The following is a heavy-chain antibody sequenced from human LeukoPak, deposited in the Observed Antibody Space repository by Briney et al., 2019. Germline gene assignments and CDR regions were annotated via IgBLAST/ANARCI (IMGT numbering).Heavy chain of an antibody. V-gene: IGHV5-51*01. CDR1: GYSFTSYW. CDR3: ARPIAAAGTVPYDAFDI. J-gene: IGHJ3*02. D-gene: IGHD6-13*01. CDR2: IYPGDSDT. Sequence: GESLRISCKGSGYSFTSYWIGWVRQMPGKGLEWTGIIYPGDSDTRYSPSFQGQVTISADKSISTAYLQWSSLKASDTAMYYCARPIAAAGTVPYDAFDIWGQGTMVTVSS.